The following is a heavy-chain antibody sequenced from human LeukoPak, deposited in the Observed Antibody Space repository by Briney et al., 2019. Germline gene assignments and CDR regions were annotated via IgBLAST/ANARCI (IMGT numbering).Heavy chain of an antibody. CDR2: IYKSGST. CDR3: AREEYFQDSNGYSYYFHS. Sequence: KPSETLSLTCTVSGGSIGWDYWSWIRQSAGKGLEWIGRIYKSGSTNYNPSFGSRVTMSVDTSKNQLSLNVTSVTAADTAVYYCAREEYFQDSNGYSYYFHSWGQGSLVTVSS. V-gene: IGHV4-4*07. D-gene: IGHD3-22*01. CDR1: GGSIGWDY. J-gene: IGHJ4*02.